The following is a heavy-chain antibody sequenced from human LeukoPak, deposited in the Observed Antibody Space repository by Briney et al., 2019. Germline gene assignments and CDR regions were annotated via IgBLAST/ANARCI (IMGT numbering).Heavy chain of an antibody. V-gene: IGHV3-43*02. CDR1: GLAFDEYV. Sequence: KPGGSLRLSCAVSGLAFDEYVMHWVRQAPGKGLEWVSLVSGEGGGTYYADSVKGRFTISRDNSKNSLYLQMNSLRTEATALYYCVEGGPWLLPGLWGQGTLVTVSS. D-gene: IGHD5-12*01. CDR3: VEGGPWLLPGL. J-gene: IGHJ4*02. CDR2: VSGEGGGT.